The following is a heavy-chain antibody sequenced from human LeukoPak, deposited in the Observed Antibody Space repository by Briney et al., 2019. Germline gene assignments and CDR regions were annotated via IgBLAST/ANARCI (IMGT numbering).Heavy chain of an antibody. D-gene: IGHD3-10*01. J-gene: IGHJ6*02. Sequence: GGSLRLSCAASGFTFSNYWMSWVRQAPGKGLEWVANIKQDGSEKYYVDSVKGRFTISRDNAKNLLYLQMNSLRAEDTAVYYCARGNLKKINMVRGPGGLDVWGQGTTVTVSS. V-gene: IGHV3-7*01. CDR1: GFTFSNYW. CDR2: IKQDGSEK. CDR3: ARGNLKKINMVRGPGGLDV.